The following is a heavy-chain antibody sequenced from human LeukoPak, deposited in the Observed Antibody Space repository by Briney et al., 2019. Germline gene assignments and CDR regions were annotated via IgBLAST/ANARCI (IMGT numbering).Heavy chain of an antibody. CDR3: AGSYSSGWTIDY. J-gene: IGHJ4*02. CDR2: IYYSGST. D-gene: IGHD6-19*01. V-gene: IGHV4-39*07. Sequence: SETLSLTCTVSGGSISSSSYYWGWIRQPPGKGLEWIGSIYYSGSTNYNPSLKSRVTISVDTSKNQFSLKLSSVAAADTAVYYCAGSYSSGWTIDYRGQGTLVTVSS. CDR1: GGSISSSSYY.